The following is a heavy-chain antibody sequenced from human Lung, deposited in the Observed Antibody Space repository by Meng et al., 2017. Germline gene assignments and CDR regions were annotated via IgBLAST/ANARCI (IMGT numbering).Heavy chain of an antibody. CDR1: DYTLTGYG. CDR3: ARGTPGRSYSDY. Sequence: QVQPGQAGPEGKKPGAAGKGSCKASDYTLTGYGVSWGRQAPGQGLGWMAWLGAHDGDTSHAPKFQGRVTVSADRPTATAYMELRSLRSDDTAVYYCARGTPGRSYSDYWGQGTLVTVSS. V-gene: IGHV1-18*01. J-gene: IGHJ4*02. D-gene: IGHD3-10*01. CDR2: LGAHDGDT.